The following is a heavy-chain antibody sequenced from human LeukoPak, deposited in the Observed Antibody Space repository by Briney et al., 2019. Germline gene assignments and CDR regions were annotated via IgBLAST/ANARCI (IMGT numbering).Heavy chain of an antibody. D-gene: IGHD6-19*01. V-gene: IGHV1-8*01. CDR2: MNPNSGNT. CDR1: GYTFTSYD. Sequence: EASVKVSCKASGYTFTSYDINWVRQATGQGLEWMGWMNPNSGNTGYAQKFQGRVTMTRNTSISTAYMELSSLRSEDTAVYYCARDKYGGEYSSGWYVWFDPWGQGTLVTVSS. J-gene: IGHJ5*02. CDR3: ARDKYGGEYSSGWYVWFDP.